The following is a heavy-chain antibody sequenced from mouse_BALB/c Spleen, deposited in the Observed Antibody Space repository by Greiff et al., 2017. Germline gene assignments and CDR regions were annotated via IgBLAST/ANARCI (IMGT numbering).Heavy chain of an antibody. V-gene: IGHV1S126*01. CDR2: IDPSDSET. J-gene: IGHJ4*01. CDR1: GYSFTSYW. Sequence: QVQLKQSGPQLVRPGASVKISCKASGYSFTSYWMHWVKQRPGQGLEWIGMIDPSDSETRLNQKFKDKATLTVDKSSSTAYMQLSSPTSEDSAVYYCARSNYDGRPYYYAMDYWGQGTSVTVSS. D-gene: IGHD2-4*01. CDR3: ARSNYDGRPYYYAMDY.